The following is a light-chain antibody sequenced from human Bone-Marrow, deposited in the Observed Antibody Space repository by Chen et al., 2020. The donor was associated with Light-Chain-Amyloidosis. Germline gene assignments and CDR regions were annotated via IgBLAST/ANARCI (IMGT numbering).Light chain of an antibody. J-gene: IGKJ3*01. CDR2: QVS. V-gene: IGKV2-30*02. Sequence: DVVMTQSPLSLPVTLGQPASISCRSSQSLVHSNGNTYLNWFQQRPGQSPRLLIYQVSNRDSGVPDRFSGSGSGTDFTLKISKVEAEDVGVYYCMQGTHWPPFTFGPGTKVDIK. CDR1: QSLVHSNGNTY. CDR3: MQGTHWPPFT.